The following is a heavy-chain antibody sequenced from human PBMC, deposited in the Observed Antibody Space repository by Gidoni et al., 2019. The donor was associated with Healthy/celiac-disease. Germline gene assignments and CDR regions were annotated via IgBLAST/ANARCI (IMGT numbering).Heavy chain of an antibody. Sequence: QLQLQESGPGLVKPSETLSLTCTVSGGSTSSSSYYWGWIRQPPGKGLEWIGSIYYSGSTYYNPSLKSRVTISVDTSKNQFSLKLSSVTAADTAVYYCARLRTTVRAFDYWGQGTLVTVSS. CDR3: ARLRTTVRAFDY. D-gene: IGHD4-17*01. J-gene: IGHJ4*02. CDR1: GGSTSSSSYY. V-gene: IGHV4-39*01. CDR2: IYYSGST.